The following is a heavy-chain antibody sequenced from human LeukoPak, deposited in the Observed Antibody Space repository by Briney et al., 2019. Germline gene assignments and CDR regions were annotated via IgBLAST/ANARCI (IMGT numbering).Heavy chain of an antibody. Sequence: GGSLRLSCSASGFTFSSYSMHWVRQAPGKGLEYVSAISSNGGSTYYADSVKGRFTISRDNSKNTLYLQMSSLRAEDTAVYYCVKADYYDTSNYYYRYFQYWGQGTLVTVSS. CDR2: ISSNGGST. J-gene: IGHJ1*01. CDR1: GFTFSSYS. V-gene: IGHV3-64D*09. CDR3: VKADYYDTSNYYYRYFQY. D-gene: IGHD3-22*01.